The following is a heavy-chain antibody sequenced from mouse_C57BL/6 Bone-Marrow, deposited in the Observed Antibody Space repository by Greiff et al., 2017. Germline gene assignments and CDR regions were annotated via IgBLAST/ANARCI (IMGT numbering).Heavy chain of an antibody. Sequence: VQLQQSGAELVRPGASVKLSCTASGFNLKDDYMPWVKQRPEQGLEWDGWIDPGNGDTEYASKFQGKATITADTSSNTAYLQLSRLTSEDTAVYYCSIDYDFAYWGQGTTLTVSS. D-gene: IGHD1-1*01. CDR1: GFNLKDDY. CDR3: SIDYDFAY. J-gene: IGHJ2*01. CDR2: IDPGNGDT. V-gene: IGHV14-4*01.